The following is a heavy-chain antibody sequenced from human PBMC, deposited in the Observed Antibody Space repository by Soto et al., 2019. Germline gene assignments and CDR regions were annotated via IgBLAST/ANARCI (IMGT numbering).Heavy chain of an antibody. CDR3: AIGYYDSRGQSNTFDI. CDR2: VYYSGSP. CDR1: GASISSSY. D-gene: IGHD3-22*01. Sequence: SETLSLTCTVSGASISSSYWSWIRQSPGNGLEWIGYVYYSGSPNYNPSLKSRVTISVDTSKNQFSLKLSSVTAADTAVYYCAIGYYDSRGQSNTFDIWGQGTMVTVSS. J-gene: IGHJ3*02. V-gene: IGHV4-59*01.